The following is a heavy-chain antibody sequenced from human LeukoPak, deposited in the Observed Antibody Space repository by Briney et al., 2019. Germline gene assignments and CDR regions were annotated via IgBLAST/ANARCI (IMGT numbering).Heavy chain of an antibody. J-gene: IGHJ4*02. V-gene: IGHV3-11*01. CDR1: GFTFSDYY. D-gene: IGHD3-3*01. CDR2: ISSSGSTI. CDR3: ARGRRHREKADRITIFGVVIIRGGYFDY. Sequence: GGSLRLSCAASGFTFSDYYMSWIRQAPGKGLEWVSYISSSGSTIYYADSVKGRFTISRDNAKNSLYLQMNNLRAEDTAVYYCARGRRHREKADRITIFGVVIIRGGYFDYWGQGTLVTVSS.